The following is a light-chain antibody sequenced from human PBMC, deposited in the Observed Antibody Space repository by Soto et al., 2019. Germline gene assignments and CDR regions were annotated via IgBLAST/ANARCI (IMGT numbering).Light chain of an antibody. V-gene: IGKV1-6*01. Sequence: AIQMTQSPSSLSASVGDRVTITCRASQGIRNDLGWYQQKPGKAPKLLIYAASSLETGVPSRFSGSGSGTDFALTISSLQPEDFATYYCLQDYIYTPTFGQGTKLEIK. CDR2: AAS. CDR3: LQDYIYTPT. J-gene: IGKJ2*01. CDR1: QGIRND.